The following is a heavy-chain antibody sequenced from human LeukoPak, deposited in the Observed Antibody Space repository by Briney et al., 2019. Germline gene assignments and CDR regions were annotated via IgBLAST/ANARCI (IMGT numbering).Heavy chain of an antibody. CDR2: IYSGGST. J-gene: IGHJ6*03. Sequence: HPGGSLRLSCAASGFTVSSNYMSWVRQAPGKGLEWVSIIYSGGSTFYADSVKGRFTISRDNSRNTLYLQMNSLRAEDTAIYYCAKNGDRGAYCSGGTCYPYYYYYMDVWGKGTTVTISS. CDR1: GFTVSSNY. CDR3: AKNGDRGAYCSGGTCYPYYYYYMDV. V-gene: IGHV3-53*01. D-gene: IGHD2-15*01.